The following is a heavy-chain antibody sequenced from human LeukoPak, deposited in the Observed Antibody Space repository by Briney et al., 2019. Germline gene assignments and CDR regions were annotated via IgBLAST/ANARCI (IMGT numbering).Heavy chain of an antibody. J-gene: IGHJ4*01. D-gene: IGHD4-17*01. CDR1: GFTFSSYA. V-gene: IGHV3-23*01. CDR2: ISGSGGST. CDR3: ASDPNGDYVGALGF. Sequence: QPGGSLRLSCAASGFTFSSYAMSWVRQAPGKGLEWVSAISGSGGSTYYADSVKGRFTISRDNSKKTMYLQMNSLRAEDTAIYYCASDPNGDYVGALGFWGRGTLVTVSS.